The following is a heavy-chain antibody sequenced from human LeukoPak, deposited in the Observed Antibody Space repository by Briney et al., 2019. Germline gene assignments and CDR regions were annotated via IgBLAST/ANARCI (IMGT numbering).Heavy chain of an antibody. V-gene: IGHV4-39*07. J-gene: IGHJ6*03. CDR1: GGSISSSTYY. CDR2: INHSGST. Sequence: SETLSLTCTVSGGSISSSTYYWGWIRQPPGKGLEWIGEINHSGSTNYNPSLKSRVTISVDTSKNQFSLKLSSVTAADTAVYYCARVGRIGSGYYYYYYMDVWGKGATVTVSS. CDR3: ARVGRIGSGYYYYYYMDV. D-gene: IGHD1-26*01.